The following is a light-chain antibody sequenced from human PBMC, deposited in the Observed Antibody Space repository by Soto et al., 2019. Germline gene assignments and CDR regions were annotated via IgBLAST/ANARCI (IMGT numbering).Light chain of an antibody. V-gene: IGKV1-39*01. CDR2: GAS. CDR1: QDLNIH. J-gene: IGKJ2*01. CDR3: QQSYRSPYT. Sequence: IQMTQSPSSPAASGRDRSSGQWRASQDLNIHLDWYQQKPGKAPNLLNDGASSLQSGVPSRFSGGGSRTDFTLTISSLQPEDFATYYCQQSYRSPYTFGQGTKLEIK.